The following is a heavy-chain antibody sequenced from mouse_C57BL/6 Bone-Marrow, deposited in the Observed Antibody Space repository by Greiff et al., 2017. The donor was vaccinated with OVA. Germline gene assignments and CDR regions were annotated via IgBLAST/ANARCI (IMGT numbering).Heavy chain of an antibody. Sequence: VQLQQSGPELVKPGASVKISCKASGYSFTGYYMNWVKQSPEKSLEWIGEINPSTGGTTYNQKFKAKATLTVDKSSSTAYMQLKSLTSEDSAVYYCAYYYGSRKGYFDVWGTGTTVTVSS. V-gene: IGHV1-42*01. D-gene: IGHD1-1*01. J-gene: IGHJ1*03. CDR2: INPSTGGT. CDR1: GYSFTGYY. CDR3: AYYYGSRKGYFDV.